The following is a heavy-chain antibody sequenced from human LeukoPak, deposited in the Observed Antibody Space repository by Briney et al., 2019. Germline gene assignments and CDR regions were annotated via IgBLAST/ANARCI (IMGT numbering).Heavy chain of an antibody. J-gene: IGHJ4*02. CDR3: AKGGPPPHYYGSGSYFDY. CDR2: ISGSGGST. D-gene: IGHD3-10*01. Sequence: GGSLRLSCAASGFTFSSYAMSWVRQAPGKGLEWVSAISGSGGSTYYAAFVKGRFTISRDNSKNTLYLQMNSLRAEDTAVYYCAKGGPPPHYYGSGSYFDYWGQGTLVTVSS. CDR1: GFTFSSYA. V-gene: IGHV3-23*01.